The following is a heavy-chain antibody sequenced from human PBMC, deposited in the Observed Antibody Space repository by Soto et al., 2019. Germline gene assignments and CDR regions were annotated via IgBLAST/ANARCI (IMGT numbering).Heavy chain of an antibody. J-gene: IGHJ4*02. CDR3: GRDGGGSSGWYGGDFDY. Sequence: QVQLVQSGAEVKKPGSSVKVSCKASGGTFSSYAISWVRQAPGQGLEWMGGIIPIFGTANYAQKFQGRVTITADESTSTAYMELSSLRSEDTAVYYCGRDGGGSSGWYGGDFDYWGQGTLVTVSS. V-gene: IGHV1-69*01. CDR1: GGTFSSYA. CDR2: IIPIFGTA. D-gene: IGHD6-19*01.